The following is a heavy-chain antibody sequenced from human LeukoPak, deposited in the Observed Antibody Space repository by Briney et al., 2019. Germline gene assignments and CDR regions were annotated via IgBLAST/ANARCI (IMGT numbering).Heavy chain of an antibody. CDR1: GFTFSSYA. D-gene: IGHD6-19*01. CDR2: ISGSGGST. Sequence: GGSLRLSCAASGFTFSSYAMSWVRQAPGEGLEWVSAISGSGGSTYYADSVKGRFTISRDNSKNTLYLQMNSLRAEDTAVYYCAVSSGWYRFDYWGQGTLVTVSS. CDR3: AVSSGWYRFDY. V-gene: IGHV3-23*01. J-gene: IGHJ4*02.